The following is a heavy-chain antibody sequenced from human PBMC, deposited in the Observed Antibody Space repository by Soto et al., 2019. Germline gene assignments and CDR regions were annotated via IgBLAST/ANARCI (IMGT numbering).Heavy chain of an antibody. CDR3: ARGGDSAMVTGGYFDY. V-gene: IGHV1-69*12. Sequence: QVQLVQSGAAVKKPGSSVKVSCKASGDTFNNYGISWVRQAPGQRLEWMGEIIPIFPTSNYAQKFQGRVTITADASTSTAYMELSSLTSEDTAVYYCARGGDSAMVTGGYFDYWGQGTLVTVSS. CDR1: GDTFNNYG. J-gene: IGHJ4*02. D-gene: IGHD5-18*01. CDR2: IIPIFPTS.